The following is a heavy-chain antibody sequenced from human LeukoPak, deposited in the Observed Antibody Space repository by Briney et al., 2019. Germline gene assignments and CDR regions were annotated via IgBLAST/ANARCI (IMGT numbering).Heavy chain of an antibody. J-gene: IGHJ4*02. CDR2: IYTSGST. D-gene: IGHD6-19*01. V-gene: IGHV4-61*02. CDR3: ARAERSVAGSFDY. CDR1: GGSISSSSYY. Sequence: SETLSLTCTVSGGSISSSSYYWSWIRQPAGKGLEWIGRIYTSGSTNYNPSLKSRVTMSVDASKNQFSLKLSSVTAADTAVYYCARAERSVAGSFDYWGQGTLVTVSS.